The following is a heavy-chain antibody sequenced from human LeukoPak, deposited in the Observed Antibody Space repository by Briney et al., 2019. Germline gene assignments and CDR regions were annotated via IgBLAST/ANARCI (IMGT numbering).Heavy chain of an antibody. CDR2: ISSSSSYI. CDR3: ARDLWGYSSSDNFDY. V-gene: IGHV3-21*01. D-gene: IGHD6-6*01. Sequence: PGRSLRLSCAPSGCTFSSYSMNWVRQPPGKGLEWVSSISSSSSYIYYAASVKGRFTISRDNAKSSLYLQMNSLRAEDTAVYYCARDLWGYSSSDNFDYWGQGTLVTVSS. J-gene: IGHJ4*02. CDR1: GCTFSSYS.